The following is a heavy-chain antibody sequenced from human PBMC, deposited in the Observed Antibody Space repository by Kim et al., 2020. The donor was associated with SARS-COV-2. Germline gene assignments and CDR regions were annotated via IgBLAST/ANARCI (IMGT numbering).Heavy chain of an antibody. D-gene: IGHD2-15*01. J-gene: IGHJ4*02. CDR3: ARGGVVAAAIYY. V-gene: IGHV4-34*01. Sequence: NYNPSLKSRVTISVDTSKNQFSLKLSSVTAADTAVYYCARGGVVAAAIYYWGQGTLVTVSS.